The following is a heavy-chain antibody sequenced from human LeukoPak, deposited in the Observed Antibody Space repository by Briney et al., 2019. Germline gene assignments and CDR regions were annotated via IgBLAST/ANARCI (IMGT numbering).Heavy chain of an antibody. Sequence: GESLKISCEASGYSFSSHGIVWVRQMPGKGLEWMGIINPADSVTIHSPSFQGQVTISADKSITTAYLQWSSLKASDTAMYYCARRYCSGGTCYYFDYWGQGALVTVSS. D-gene: IGHD2-15*01. V-gene: IGHV5-51*01. CDR3: ARRYCSGGTCYYFDY. J-gene: IGHJ4*02. CDR1: GYSFSSHG. CDR2: INPADSVT.